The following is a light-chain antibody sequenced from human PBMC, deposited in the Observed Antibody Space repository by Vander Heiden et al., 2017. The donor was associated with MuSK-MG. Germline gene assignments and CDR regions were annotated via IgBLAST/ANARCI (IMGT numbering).Light chain of an antibody. CDR1: NYNIGSNT. V-gene: IGLV1-44*01. CDR3: ASWDDSLNVV. CDR2: SDN. Sequence: QSVLTQPPSVSATPGQRVTISCSGSNYNIGSNTVAWYRQLPGTAPTLLISSDNQRPSEVPDPFSGSKSGTSASLAISGLRSEDEASYYCASWDDSLNVVFGGGTKLTV. J-gene: IGLJ2*01.